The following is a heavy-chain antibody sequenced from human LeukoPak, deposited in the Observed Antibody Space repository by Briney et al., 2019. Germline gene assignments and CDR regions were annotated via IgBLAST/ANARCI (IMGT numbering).Heavy chain of an antibody. J-gene: IGHJ4*02. V-gene: IGHV4-59*01. CDR2: IYYSGST. CDR1: GGSISSYY. Sequence: SETLSLTCTVSGGSISSYYWSWIRQPPGKGLEWIGYIYYSGSTNYNPSLKSRVTISVDTSKNQFSLKLSSVAAADTAVYYCARADIVATIFDYWGQGTLVTVSS. CDR3: ARADIVATIFDY. D-gene: IGHD5-12*01.